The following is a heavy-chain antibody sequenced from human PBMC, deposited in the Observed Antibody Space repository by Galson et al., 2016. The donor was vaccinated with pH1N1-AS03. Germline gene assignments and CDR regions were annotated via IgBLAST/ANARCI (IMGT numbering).Heavy chain of an antibody. J-gene: IGHJ3*02. V-gene: IGHV2-5*02. CDR3: ALPNSGGNAFEI. D-gene: IGHD2/OR15-2a*01. Sequence: ALVKPTQTLTLTCSVSGVSVTSSGVGVGWFRQPPGKALEWLALVYWDETRRYSPSLENRLTITKDSSKNQVVLTVTSVDPMDIATYFCALPNSGGNAFEIWGPGTMVTVSS. CDR2: VYWDETR. CDR1: GVSVTSSGVG.